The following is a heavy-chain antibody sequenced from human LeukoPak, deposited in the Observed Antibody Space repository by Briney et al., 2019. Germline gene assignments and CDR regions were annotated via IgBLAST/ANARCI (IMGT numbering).Heavy chain of an antibody. D-gene: IGHD4-17*01. CDR1: GYTFTGYY. CDR3: AIYGE. J-gene: IGHJ4*02. Sequence: ASVKVSCKASGYTFTGYYMHWVRQAPGQGLEWMGGFDPEDGETMYARKFQGRVTMTEDTSTETAYMELGSLRSEDTAVYYCAIYGEWGQGSLVTVSS. CDR2: FDPEDGET. V-gene: IGHV1-24*01.